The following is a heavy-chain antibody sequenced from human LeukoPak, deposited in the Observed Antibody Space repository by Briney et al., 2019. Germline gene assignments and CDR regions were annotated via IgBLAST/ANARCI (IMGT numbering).Heavy chain of an antibody. V-gene: IGHV5-51*01. D-gene: IGHD6-13*01. CDR2: IYPGDSDT. CDR3: ARLISAAISLGDY. Sequence: GESLKISCKGAGYSFTSYWIGWVRQMPGKGLEWMGIIYPGDSDTRYSPSFQGQVTVSADKSISTAYLQWSSLKASDTAMYYCARLISAAISLGDYWGQGTLVTVSS. J-gene: IGHJ4*02. CDR1: GYSFTSYW.